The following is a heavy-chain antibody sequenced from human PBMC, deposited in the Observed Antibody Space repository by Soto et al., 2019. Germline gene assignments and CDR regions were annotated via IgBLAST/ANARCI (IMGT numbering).Heavy chain of an antibody. CDR3: SRMASAGTLNWFDP. J-gene: IGHJ5*02. Sequence: QVQLVQSGAEVKEPGASVRVSCKASGYTFINFDISWVRQAAGQGLEWLGWMNPGSGKTGYASKFQGRVALAWDAATGTSHLELSSLTSDDTAVYYCSRMASAGTLNWFDPWGQGTLVTISS. V-gene: IGHV1-8*02. CDR1: GYTFINFD. D-gene: IGHD6-13*01. CDR2: MNPGSGKT.